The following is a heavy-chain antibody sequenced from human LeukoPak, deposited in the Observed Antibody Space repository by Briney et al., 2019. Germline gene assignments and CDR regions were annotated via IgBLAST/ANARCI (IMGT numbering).Heavy chain of an antibody. J-gene: IGHJ5*02. CDR2: IYYSGST. Sequence: SETLSLTCTVSGGSISSYYWSWIRQPPGKGLEWIGYIYYSGSTNYNPSLKSRVTISVDTSKNQFSLKLSSVTAADTAVYYCARDLNLAGFDPWGQGTLVTVSS. CDR1: GGSISSYY. V-gene: IGHV4-59*01. CDR3: ARDLNLAGFDP.